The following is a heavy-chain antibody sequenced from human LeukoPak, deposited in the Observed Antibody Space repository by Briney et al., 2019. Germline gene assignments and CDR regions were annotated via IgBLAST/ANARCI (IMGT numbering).Heavy chain of an antibody. CDR2: INPSGGST. CDR3: ARDRARSRYYFDY. Sequence: ASVKVSCEASGYTFTSYYMHWVRQAPGQGLEWMGIINPSGGSTSYAQKFQGRVTMTRDMSTSTVYMELGSLRSEDTAVYYCARDRARSRYYFDYWGQGTLVTVSS. D-gene: IGHD3-10*01. CDR1: GYTFTSYY. V-gene: IGHV1-46*01. J-gene: IGHJ4*02.